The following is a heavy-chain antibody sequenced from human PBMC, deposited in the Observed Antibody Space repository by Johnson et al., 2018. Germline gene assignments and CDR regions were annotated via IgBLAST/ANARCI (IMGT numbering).Heavy chain of an antibody. CDR1: GFTFSSFR. CDR2: IYSDGTSI. J-gene: IGHJ3*02. Sequence: VQLQESGGGLVQPGGSLRLSCAASGFTFSSFRMHWVRQAPGKGLVWVSRIYSDGTSITYADSVKGRFTISRDNAKNTLYLQMNGLRAEDTAVYYCARVRARKWEPLQVNDAFDIWGQGTMVTVSS. V-gene: IGHV3-74*03. CDR3: ARVRARKWEPLQVNDAFDI. D-gene: IGHD1-14*01.